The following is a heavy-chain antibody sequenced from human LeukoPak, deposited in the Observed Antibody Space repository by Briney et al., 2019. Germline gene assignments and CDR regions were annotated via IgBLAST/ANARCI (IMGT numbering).Heavy chain of an antibody. CDR3: ARQRYDYVWGSYPLLDAFDI. Sequence: SETLSLTCTVSGGSISSYYWSWIRQPPGKGLEWIGYTYYSGSTNYNPSLKSRVTISVDTSKNQFSLKLSSVTAADTAVYYCARQRYDYVWGSYPLLDAFDIWGQGTMVTVSS. J-gene: IGHJ3*02. CDR1: GGSISSYY. V-gene: IGHV4-59*08. D-gene: IGHD3-16*02. CDR2: TYYSGST.